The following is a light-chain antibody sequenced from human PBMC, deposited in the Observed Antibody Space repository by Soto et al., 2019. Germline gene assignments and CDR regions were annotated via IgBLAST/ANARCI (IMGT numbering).Light chain of an antibody. CDR3: CSYAGGSSLV. CDR1: SSDVGTYNL. J-gene: IGLJ3*02. Sequence: QSALTQPASVSGSPGQSSAISCTGTSSDVGTYNLVSWYQHHPGKAPKAMIYENNKRPAGVSNRFSGSKSGNSAFLTISGLQAEDEAVYYCCSYAGGSSLVFGGGTKLTVL. V-gene: IGLV2-23*01. CDR2: ENN.